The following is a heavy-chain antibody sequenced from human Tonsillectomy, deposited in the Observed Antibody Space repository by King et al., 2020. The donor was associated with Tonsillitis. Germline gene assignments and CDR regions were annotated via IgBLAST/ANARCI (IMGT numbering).Heavy chain of an antibody. V-gene: IGHV1-18*01. CDR2: ISAYNGNT. CDR3: ARMVVEVVFKDTQNDYGDYLREEEAFDI. D-gene: IGHD4-17*01. Sequence: VQLVQSGAEVKKPGASVKVSCKASGYTFTSYGISWVRQAPGQGLEWMGWISAYNGNTNYAQKLQGRVTMTTDTSTSTAYMELRSLRSDDTAVYYCARMVVEVVFKDTQNDYGDYLREEEAFDIWGQGTMVTVSS. J-gene: IGHJ3*02. CDR1: GYTFTSYG.